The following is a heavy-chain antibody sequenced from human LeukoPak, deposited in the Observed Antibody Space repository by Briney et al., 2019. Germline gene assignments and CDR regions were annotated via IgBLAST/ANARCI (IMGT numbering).Heavy chain of an antibody. D-gene: IGHD3-10*01. CDR3: ARDPYGSYYFDY. CDR2: ISSSGSTI. J-gene: IGHJ4*02. V-gene: IGHV3-48*03. Sequence: GGSLRLSCAASGFTFSSCEMNWVRQAPGKGLEWVSYISSSGSTIYYADSVKGRFTISRDNAKNSLCLQMNDLRAEDTAVYYCARDPYGSYYFDYWGQGTLVAVSS. CDR1: GFTFSSCE.